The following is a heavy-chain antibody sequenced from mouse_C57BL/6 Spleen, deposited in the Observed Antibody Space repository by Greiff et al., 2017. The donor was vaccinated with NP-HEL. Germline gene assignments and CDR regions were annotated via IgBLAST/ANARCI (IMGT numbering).Heavy chain of an antibody. CDR3: ARLTAQSWFAY. CDR1: GFTFSDYY. Sequence: EVKLMESGGGLVQPGGSLKLSCAASGFTFSDYYMYWVRQTPEKRLEWVAYISNGGGSTYYPDTVKGRFTISRDNAKNTLYLQMSRLKSEDTAMYYCARLTAQSWFAYWGQGTLVTVSA. J-gene: IGHJ3*01. V-gene: IGHV5-12*01. CDR2: ISNGGGST. D-gene: IGHD3-2*02.